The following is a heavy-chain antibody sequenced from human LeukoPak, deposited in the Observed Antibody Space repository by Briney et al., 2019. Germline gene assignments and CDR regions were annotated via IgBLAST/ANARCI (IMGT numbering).Heavy chain of an antibody. Sequence: GGSLRLSCAASVFTVSTNYMSWVRQAPGKGLEWVSSFYRGGSTYYVDSVKGRFTTSRDHSKNTVYLQMNSLRAEDTAVYYCARYYDSSGYTQGAFDIWGQGTMVTVS. CDR2: FYRGGST. D-gene: IGHD3-22*01. CDR3: ARYYDSSGYTQGAFDI. J-gene: IGHJ3*02. V-gene: IGHV3-66*02. CDR1: VFTVSTNY.